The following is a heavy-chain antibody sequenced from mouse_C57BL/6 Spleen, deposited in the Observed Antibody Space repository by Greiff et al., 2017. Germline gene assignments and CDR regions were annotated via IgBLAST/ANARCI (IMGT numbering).Heavy chain of an antibody. Sequence: QVQLQQPGTELVKPGASVKLSCKASGYTFTSYWMHWVKQRPGQGLEWIGNIDPSNGGTNYNEKFKSKATLTVDKSSSTAYMQLSSLPSADSAVYYCARSGYSSRYAMDYWGQGTSVTVSS. V-gene: IGHV1-53*01. CDR3: ARSGYSSRYAMDY. CDR1: GYTFTSYW. J-gene: IGHJ4*01. CDR2: IDPSNGGT. D-gene: IGHD1-1*01.